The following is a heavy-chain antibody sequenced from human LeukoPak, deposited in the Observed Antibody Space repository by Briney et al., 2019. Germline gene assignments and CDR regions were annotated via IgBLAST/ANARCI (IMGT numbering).Heavy chain of an antibody. Sequence: GGSLRLSCAASGFIFSSYVMSWVRQAPGKGLEWVSSISGSGGSTYYADSVKGRFTVSRDDYENTVYLQMNSLRAEDTAVYYCARDGGSGTAGGIGGSVYYGMDVWGQGTTVTVSS. CDR3: ARDGGSGTAGGIGGSVYYGMDV. CDR2: ISGSGGST. V-gene: IGHV3-23*01. J-gene: IGHJ6*02. D-gene: IGHD1-14*01. CDR1: GFIFSSYV.